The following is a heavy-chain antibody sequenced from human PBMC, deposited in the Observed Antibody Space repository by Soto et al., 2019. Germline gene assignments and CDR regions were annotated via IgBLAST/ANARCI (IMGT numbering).Heavy chain of an antibody. CDR1: GGSISTYY. CDR2: IYNRGNT. Sequence: PSETLSLTCTVSGGSISTYYWSWIRQPPGKGLEWIGYIYNRGNTNYNPSLKSRVTMSLDSSKNQFSLKLSSVSAAATAVYYCARDREPTYGNCFDPWGQGTLVTVSS. J-gene: IGHJ5*02. CDR3: ARDREPTYGNCFDP. D-gene: IGHD3-10*01. V-gene: IGHV4-59*01.